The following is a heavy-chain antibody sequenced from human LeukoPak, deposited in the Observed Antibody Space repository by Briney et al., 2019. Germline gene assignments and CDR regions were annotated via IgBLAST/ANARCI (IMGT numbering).Heavy chain of an antibody. J-gene: IGHJ6*02. V-gene: IGHV1-8*01. D-gene: IGHD5-18*01. CDR3: ARGGLPVRGYWFSTKVWEQYYYYGMDV. Sequence: ASVKVSCKASGYTFTSYDINWVRQATGQGLEWMGWMNPNSGNTGYAQKFQGRVTMTRNTSISTACMELSSLRSEDTAVYYCARGGLPVRGYWFSTKVWEQYYYYGMDVWGQGTTVTVSS. CDR2: MNPNSGNT. CDR1: GYTFTSYD.